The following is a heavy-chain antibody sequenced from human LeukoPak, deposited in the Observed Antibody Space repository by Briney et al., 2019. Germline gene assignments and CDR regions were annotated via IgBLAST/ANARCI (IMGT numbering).Heavy chain of an antibody. CDR2: INTNTGNP. CDR1: GYTFTSYA. D-gene: IGHD3-3*01. Sequence: ASVKVSCKASGYTFTSYAMNWVRQAPGQGLEWMGWINTNTGNPTYAQGFTGRFVFSLDTSVSTAYLQISSLKAEDTAVFYCAREGLYYDFWSGYPDAFDIWGQGTMVTVSS. CDR3: AREGLYYDFWSGYPDAFDI. V-gene: IGHV7-4-1*02. J-gene: IGHJ3*02.